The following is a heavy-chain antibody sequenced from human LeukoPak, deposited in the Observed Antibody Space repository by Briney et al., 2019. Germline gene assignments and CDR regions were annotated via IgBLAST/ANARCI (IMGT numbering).Heavy chain of an antibody. CDR1: GDSISSYY. Sequence: PSETLSLTCTVSGDSISSYYWSWIRQPAGKGLEWIGRIYTSGSTNYNPSLKSRVTMSVDTSKNQFSLKLSSVTAADTAVYYCARDKVSRDYYYYYYMDVWGKGTTVTVSS. J-gene: IGHJ6*03. CDR2: IYTSGST. V-gene: IGHV4-4*07. CDR3: ARDKVSRDYYYYYYMDV.